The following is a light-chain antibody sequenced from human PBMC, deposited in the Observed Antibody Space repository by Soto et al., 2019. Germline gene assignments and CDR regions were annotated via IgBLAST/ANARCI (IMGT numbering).Light chain of an antibody. V-gene: IGKV3-15*01. J-gene: IGKJ1*01. CDR3: QQYNNWPTLT. CDR2: GAS. CDR1: QSVSSN. Sequence: EIVMTQSPSSLSVSTGERATLSCRDSQSVSSNLAWYQQKPGQAPRLLINGASTRATGIPARFSGSGSGTEFTLTISSLQSEDFAVYYGQQYNNWPTLTFGQGTKVDI.